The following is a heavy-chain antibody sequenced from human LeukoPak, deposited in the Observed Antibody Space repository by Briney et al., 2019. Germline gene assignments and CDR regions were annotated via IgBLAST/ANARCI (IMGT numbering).Heavy chain of an antibody. D-gene: IGHD2-15*01. J-gene: IGHJ4*02. CDR1: GFTFSSYA. CDR3: VKGAPWWWLSRFDY. Sequence: GGSLRLSCSASGFTFSSYAMHWVRQAPGKGLEYVSAISSNGGSTYYADSVKGRFTISRDNSKNTLYLQMSSLRAEDTAVYYCVKGAPWWWLSRFDYWGQGTLVTVSS. V-gene: IGHV3-64D*06. CDR2: ISSNGGST.